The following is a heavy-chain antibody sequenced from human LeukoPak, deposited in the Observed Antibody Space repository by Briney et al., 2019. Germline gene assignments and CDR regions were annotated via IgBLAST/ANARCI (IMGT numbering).Heavy chain of an antibody. CDR1: GYTFTDYY. CDR2: INPNSGGT. Sequence: ASVKVSCKTSGYTFTDYYIHWVRQAPGQGLEWMGWINPNSGGTNYAQKFQGRVTMTRDTSVSTAYMELSGLTSDDTAVYYCARDGYTYGQVDYWGQGTQVTVSS. J-gene: IGHJ4*02. V-gene: IGHV1-2*02. D-gene: IGHD5-18*01. CDR3: ARDGYTYGQVDY.